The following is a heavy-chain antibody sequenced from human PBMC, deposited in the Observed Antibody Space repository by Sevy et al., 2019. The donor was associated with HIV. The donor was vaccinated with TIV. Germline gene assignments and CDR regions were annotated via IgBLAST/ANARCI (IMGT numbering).Heavy chain of an antibody. CDR3: ARPRANYVDHYFFFAMDV. J-gene: IGHJ6*02. CDR1: GFAFTNYYA. V-gene: IGHV3-30-3*01. CDR2: ISYDGSDK. Sequence: GGSLRLSCAASGFAFTNYYAMHWVRQAPGKGLEWVALISYDGSDKYYADSVKSRFTISRDNLKNTLYLQMNILTTEDTAVYYCARPRANYVDHYFFFAMDVWGQGTTVTVSS. D-gene: IGHD4-17*01.